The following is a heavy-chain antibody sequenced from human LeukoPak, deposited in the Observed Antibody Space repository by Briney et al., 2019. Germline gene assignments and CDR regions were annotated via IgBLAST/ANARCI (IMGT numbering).Heavy chain of an antibody. CDR1: GYTFTSYG. CDR2: ISAYNGNT. D-gene: IGHD3-22*01. V-gene: IGHV1-18*01. CDR3: ARDQERIGYYYDSSGYSHVDY. Sequence: GASVKVSCKASGYTFTSYGISWVRQAPGQGLEWMGWISAYNGNTNYAQKLQGRVTMTTDTSTSTAYMELRSLRSDDTAVYYCARDQERIGYYYDSSGYSHVDYWGQGTLVTVSS. J-gene: IGHJ4*02.